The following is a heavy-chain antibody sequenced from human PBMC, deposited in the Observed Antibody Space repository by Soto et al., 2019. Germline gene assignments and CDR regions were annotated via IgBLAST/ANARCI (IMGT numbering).Heavy chain of an antibody. CDR3: AKAGGEVAGHFDY. J-gene: IGHJ4*02. D-gene: IGHD6-19*01. Sequence: EVQLVESGGGLVQPGRSLRLSCAASGFTFDDYAMHWVRLAPGKGLEWVSGISWNSDSIDYADSVKGRFTISRDNAKNSLYLQMNSLRAEDTALYYCAKAGGEVAGHFDYWGQGTLVTVSS. CDR2: ISWNSDSI. V-gene: IGHV3-9*01. CDR1: GFTFDDYA.